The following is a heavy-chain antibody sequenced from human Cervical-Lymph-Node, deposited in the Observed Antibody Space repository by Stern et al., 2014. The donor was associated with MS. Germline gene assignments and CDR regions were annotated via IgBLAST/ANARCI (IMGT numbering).Heavy chain of an antibody. J-gene: IGHJ6*02. V-gene: IGHV3-30*04. CDR1: GFTFSNHA. D-gene: IGHD4-17*01. CDR3: ARATSTTSVTTPYYGLDV. Sequence: VQLVESGGGVVQPGRSPRLSCVVSGFTFSNHAMHWVRQAPGKGLEWVTVISYDGRNEYYTDSVQGRFTVSRDHSKNTLYLQMNSLRPDDTAVYYCARATSTTSVTTPYYGLDVWGQGTTVTVSS. CDR2: ISYDGRNE.